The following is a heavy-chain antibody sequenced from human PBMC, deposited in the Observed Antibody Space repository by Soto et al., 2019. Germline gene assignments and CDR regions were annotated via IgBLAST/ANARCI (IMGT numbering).Heavy chain of an antibody. D-gene: IGHD5-12*01. CDR3: ARKGYIGNFGLDV. CDR1: GYTFLNYY. V-gene: IGHV1-18*01. J-gene: IGHJ6*02. Sequence: QVQLVQSGAEVKRPGASVKVSCKASGYTFLNYYVPWVRRAPGQGLEWMGWIIIYKGKTNYQQNLQGRVTMTTDTATATTYMEVRSLSRDETVVDDCARKGYIGNFGLDVWGQGTTVPVSS. CDR2: IIIYKGKT.